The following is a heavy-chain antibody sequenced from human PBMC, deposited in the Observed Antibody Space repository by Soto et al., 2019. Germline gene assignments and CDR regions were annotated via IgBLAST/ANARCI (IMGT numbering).Heavy chain of an antibody. Sequence: RGSLRLSCAASGFTFSSYGMHWVRQAPGKGLEWVAVISYDGSNKYYADSVKGRFTISRDNSKNTLYLQMNSLRAEDTAVYYCAKGLVYCSGGRSSYLDYWGQGTLVTVYS. D-gene: IGHD2-15*01. CDR1: GFTFSSYG. V-gene: IGHV3-30*18. CDR3: AKGLVYCSGGRSSYLDY. CDR2: ISYDGSNK. J-gene: IGHJ4*02.